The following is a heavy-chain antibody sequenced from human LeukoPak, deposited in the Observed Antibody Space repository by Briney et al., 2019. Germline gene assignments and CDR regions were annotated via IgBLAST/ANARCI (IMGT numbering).Heavy chain of an antibody. V-gene: IGHV3-49*04. Sequence: QPGRSPRLSCTTSGFTFGDHAMSWVRQAPGKGLGWVGSIRGKRYGEQTEYAAPVKGRYTTSREDSRYITYMQRNSLNTEETARYYGTRGPSQLWLYYGMDVWGQGTTVTVS. CDR2: IRGKRYGEQT. CDR3: TRGPSQLWLYYGMDV. CDR1: GFTFGDHA. J-gene: IGHJ6*02. D-gene: IGHD3-16*01.